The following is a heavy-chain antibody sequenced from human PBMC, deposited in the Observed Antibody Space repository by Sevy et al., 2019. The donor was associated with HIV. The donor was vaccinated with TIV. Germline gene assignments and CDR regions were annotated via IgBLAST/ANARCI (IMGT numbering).Heavy chain of an antibody. Sequence: QTLSLTCAISGDSVSSNTAAWNWIRQSPSRGLEWLGRTYYRSKWYNEYADSVKSRITFNADTSKNHFSLQLSSVTPEDTALYYCARAGFAVAGPFDYWGQGTQVTVSS. CDR2: TYYRSKWYN. CDR3: ARAGFAVAGPFDY. D-gene: IGHD6-19*01. V-gene: IGHV6-1*01. CDR1: GDSVSSNTAA. J-gene: IGHJ4*02.